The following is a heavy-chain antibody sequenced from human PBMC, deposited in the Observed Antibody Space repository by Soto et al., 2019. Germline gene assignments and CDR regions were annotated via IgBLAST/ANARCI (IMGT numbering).Heavy chain of an antibody. Sequence: QVQLVQSGAEVKKPGASVKVSCKASGYTFTSYGISWVRQAPGQGLEWMGWISAYNGNTNYAQKLQGRVTMTTDTSTSTADMELRSLRSDDTAVYYCAREIRYYGSGSRMDVWGQGTTVTVSS. J-gene: IGHJ6*02. CDR3: AREIRYYGSGSRMDV. CDR2: ISAYNGNT. V-gene: IGHV1-18*01. D-gene: IGHD3-10*01. CDR1: GYTFTSYG.